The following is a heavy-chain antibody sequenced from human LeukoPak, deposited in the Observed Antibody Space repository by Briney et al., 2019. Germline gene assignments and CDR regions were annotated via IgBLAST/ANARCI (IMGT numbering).Heavy chain of an antibody. CDR3: ASVYSSSSRPDV. D-gene: IGHD6-13*01. Sequence: PGGTLRLSCAASGFTFSDYYMSWIAQAPGQGLEWVSYISSSGSTIYYPDSVKGRFTISRDNAKNPLYLQMNSLRAEDTAVYYCASVYSSSSRPDVWGKGTTVTVSS. CDR2: ISSSGSTI. CDR1: GFTFSDYY. V-gene: IGHV3-11*04. J-gene: IGHJ6*04.